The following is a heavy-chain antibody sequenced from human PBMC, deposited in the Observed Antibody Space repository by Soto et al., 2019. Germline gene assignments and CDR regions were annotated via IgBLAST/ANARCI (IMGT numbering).Heavy chain of an antibody. Sequence: SETLSLTCTVSGGSISSYYWSWIRQPPGKGLEWIGYIYYSGSTNYNPSLKSRVTISVDTSKNQFSLKLSSVTAADTAVYYCARLVVVTAFDAFDIRGQGTMVTVSS. D-gene: IGHD2-21*02. CDR2: IYYSGST. CDR1: GGSISSYY. J-gene: IGHJ3*02. CDR3: ARLVVVTAFDAFDI. V-gene: IGHV4-59*01.